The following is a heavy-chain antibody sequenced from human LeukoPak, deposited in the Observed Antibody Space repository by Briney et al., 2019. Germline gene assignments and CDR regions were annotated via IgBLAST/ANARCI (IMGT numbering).Heavy chain of an antibody. CDR3: ARMGPNTGSGSYCTLDY. V-gene: IGHV1-18*01. CDR2: ISAYNGNT. CDR1: GYTFTSYG. J-gene: IGHJ4*02. Sequence: GASVKVSCKASGYTFTSYGISWVRQAPGQGLEWMGWISAYNGNTNYAQKLQGRVTMTTDTSTSTAYMELRSLRSDDTAVYYCARMGPNTGSGSYCTLDYWGQGTLVTVSS. D-gene: IGHD3-10*01.